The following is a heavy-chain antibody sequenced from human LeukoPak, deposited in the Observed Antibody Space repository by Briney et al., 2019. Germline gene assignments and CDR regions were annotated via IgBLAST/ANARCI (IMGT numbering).Heavy chain of an antibody. CDR3: ARETSQKGAHYMDV. Sequence: SETLSLTCAVSGGSISSGGYSWSWIRQPPGKGLEWIGYIYYSGSTYYNPSLKSRVTISVDTSKNQFSLKLSSVTAADTAVYYCARETSQKGAHYMDVWGKGTTVTISS. D-gene: IGHD3-16*01. V-gene: IGHV4-30-4*07. CDR2: IYYSGST. J-gene: IGHJ6*03. CDR1: GGSISSGGYS.